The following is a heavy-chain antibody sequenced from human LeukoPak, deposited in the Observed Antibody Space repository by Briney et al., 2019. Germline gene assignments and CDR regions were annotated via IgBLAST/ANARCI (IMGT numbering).Heavy chain of an antibody. CDR1: GFTFSSYS. CDR2: ISSSSSYI. D-gene: IGHD6-19*01. J-gene: IGHJ4*02. CDR3: ARDYSSDWYPYFDY. V-gene: IGHV3-21*01. Sequence: GGSLRLSCAASGFTFSSYSMNWVRQAPGKGLEWVSSISSSSSYIYYADSVKGRFTISRDNAKNSLYLQMNSLRAEDTAVYYCARDYSSDWYPYFDYWGQGTLVTVSS.